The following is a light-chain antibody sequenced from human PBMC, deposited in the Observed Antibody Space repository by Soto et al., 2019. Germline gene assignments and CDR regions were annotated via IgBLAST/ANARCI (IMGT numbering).Light chain of an antibody. CDR1: ESISSF. V-gene: IGKV3-11*01. CDR2: DAS. J-gene: IGKJ4*01. Sequence: EVVLTQSPATLSLSPGERATLSCRASESISSFLAWYQQKPGQAPRLLIYDASNRATGIPARFSGSWSGTEFTLTIRSLEPEDFAVYYCQQRRNWPLTFGGGPGWRSN. CDR3: QQRRNWPLT.